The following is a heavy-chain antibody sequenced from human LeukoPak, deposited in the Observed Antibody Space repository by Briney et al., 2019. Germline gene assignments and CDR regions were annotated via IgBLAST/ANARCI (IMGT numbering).Heavy chain of an antibody. CDR1: GGSFSGYY. D-gene: IGHD1-26*01. J-gene: IGHJ4*02. V-gene: IGHV4-34*01. CDR3: ARGGRDIDY. CDR2: INHSGST. Sequence: SETLSLTCAVYGGSFSGYYWSWIRQPPGKGLEWIGEINHSGSTNYNPSLKSRVTISVDTSKNQFSLKLSSVTAADTAVYYCARGGRDIDYWGQGTLVTVSS.